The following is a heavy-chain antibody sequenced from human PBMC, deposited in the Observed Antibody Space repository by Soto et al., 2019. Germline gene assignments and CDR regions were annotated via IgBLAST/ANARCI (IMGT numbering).Heavy chain of an antibody. CDR2: ITRDYNT. CDR1: GFIFSDSY. J-gene: IGHJ4*02. D-gene: IGHD3-10*01. V-gene: IGHV3-11*01. Sequence: QVQLVESGGGLVKPGGSLRLSCAASGFIFSDSYMSWIRQAPGKGPEWVAYITRDYNTFYADSVRGRFTISRDNADNALYLPLNSLGTDDTAVYYCARTTGAGSWGHFAYWGQGALVTVSS. CDR3: ARTTGAGSWGHFAY.